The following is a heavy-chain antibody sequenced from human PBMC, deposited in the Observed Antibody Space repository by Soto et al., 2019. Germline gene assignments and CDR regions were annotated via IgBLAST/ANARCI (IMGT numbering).Heavy chain of an antibody. CDR1: GRSMSGYY. CDR3: AREDYYDTGYYVV. D-gene: IGHD3-9*01. CDR2: IYTSGTT. V-gene: IGHV4-4*07. Sequence: SETLSLTCIGSGRSMSGYYWSWIRQPAGERLEWIGRIYTSGTTDFNPSLKGRVTMSVDTSKNQFSLKLTSVTAADTALYYCAREDYYDTGYYVVWGKGPQVTVSS. J-gene: IGHJ4*02.